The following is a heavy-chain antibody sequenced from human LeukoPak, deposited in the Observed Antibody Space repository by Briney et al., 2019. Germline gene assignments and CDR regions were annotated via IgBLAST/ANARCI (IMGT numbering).Heavy chain of an antibody. CDR2: ISHHAIHK. D-gene: IGHD3-10*01. Sequence: GGSLRLSCAGSGFTFNNYAVHWVRQAPGQGLEWVAVISHHAIHKYYADSVKGRFTISRDSSKNTVPLQMNSLRGEDTAVYYCTKDRSGTVQGSFGMDVWGQGTTVTVSS. V-gene: IGHV3-30*04. J-gene: IGHJ6*02. CDR1: GFTFNNYA. CDR3: TKDRSGTVQGSFGMDV.